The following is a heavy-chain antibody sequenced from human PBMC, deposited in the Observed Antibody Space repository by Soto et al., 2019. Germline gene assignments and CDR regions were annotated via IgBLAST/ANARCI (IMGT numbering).Heavy chain of an antibody. CDR1: SASIRSGGYY. V-gene: IGHV4-31*03. J-gene: IGHJ4*02. CDR2: IYYTGST. Sequence: SETLSLTCSVSSASIRSGGYYWSWLRQSPGKGLEWIGHIYYTGSTFYSPSLKSRLTISLDTSKNQFSLDLRSVTAADTAMYYCARIETASIKWGRGTLVTVSS. CDR3: ARIETASIK.